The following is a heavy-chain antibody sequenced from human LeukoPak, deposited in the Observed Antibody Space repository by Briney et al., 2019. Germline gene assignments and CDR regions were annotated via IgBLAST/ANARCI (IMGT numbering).Heavy chain of an antibody. D-gene: IGHD1-26*01. CDR2: IYNTGRT. V-gene: IGHV4-59*08. CDR3: ARQGELAIDY. CDR1: GGSITNYY. J-gene: IGHJ4*02. Sequence: SETLSLTCSVSGGSITNYYWSWIRQSPGKGLEWIGFIYNTGRTNYNPSLQSRVTMSMDTSKNQFSLKLSSVTAADTAVYYCARQGELAIDYWGQGTLVTVSS.